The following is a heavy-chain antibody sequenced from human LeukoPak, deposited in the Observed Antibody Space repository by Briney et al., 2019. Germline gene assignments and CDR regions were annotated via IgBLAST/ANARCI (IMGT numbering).Heavy chain of an antibody. D-gene: IGHD2-2*01. J-gene: IGHJ4*02. CDR2: INHSGCT. CDR1: GGSVSGYY. CDR3: ARGLDCSSTSCPIYYFDY. V-gene: IGHV4-34*01. Sequence: SETLSLTCAIYGGSVSGYYWSWIRQPPGKGLEWIGEINHSGCTNYNPSLKSRVTISVDTSKNQFSLKLSSVTAADTAVYYCARGLDCSSTSCPIYYFDYWGQGTLVTVSS.